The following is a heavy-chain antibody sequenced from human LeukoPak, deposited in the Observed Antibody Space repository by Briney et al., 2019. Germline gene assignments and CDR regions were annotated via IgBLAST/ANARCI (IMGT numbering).Heavy chain of an antibody. Sequence: GGSLRLSCAASGFTFDDYGMSWVRQAPGKELEWVSGINWNGGSTGYADAVKGRFTISRDNAKNSLYLQMNSLRAEDTALYYCAREQTYYYGSGSYPNWFDPWGQGTLVTVSS. J-gene: IGHJ5*02. CDR2: INWNGGST. CDR3: AREQTYYYGSGSYPNWFDP. D-gene: IGHD3-10*01. CDR1: GFTFDDYG. V-gene: IGHV3-20*04.